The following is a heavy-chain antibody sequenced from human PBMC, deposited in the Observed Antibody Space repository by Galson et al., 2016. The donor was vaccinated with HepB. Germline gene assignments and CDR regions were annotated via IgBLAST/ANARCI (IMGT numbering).Heavy chain of an antibody. J-gene: IGHJ4*02. CDR3: ARGLDYSKTLD. Sequence: TLSLTCTVSGRSVTRGTHYWRWIRQPPGKVLEWLGCIHPSGPTYYHPSLQSQVAMSTDRSRSQFSLILKCVTAADTAVYYCARGLDYSKTLDWGQGTLLTVSS. CDR2: IHPSGPT. D-gene: IGHD4-11*01. CDR1: GRSVTRGTHY. V-gene: IGHV4-30-4*01.